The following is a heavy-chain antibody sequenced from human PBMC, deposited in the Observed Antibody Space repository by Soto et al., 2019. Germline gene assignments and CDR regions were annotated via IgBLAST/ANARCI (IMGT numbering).Heavy chain of an antibody. J-gene: IGHJ6*02. CDR1: GFSLSTSGVG. D-gene: IGHD1-26*01. CDR2: IYWNDDK. V-gene: IGHV2-5*01. Sequence: QITLKESGPTLVKPTQTLTLTCTFSGFSLSTSGVGVGWIRQPPGKALEWLALIYWNDDKRYSPSLKSRLTITTDASTNQVVLPTTTMDPVDTATYYCAPRGDTTLQYYYYYGMDVWGQGTTVTVSS. CDR3: APRGDTTLQYYYYYGMDV.